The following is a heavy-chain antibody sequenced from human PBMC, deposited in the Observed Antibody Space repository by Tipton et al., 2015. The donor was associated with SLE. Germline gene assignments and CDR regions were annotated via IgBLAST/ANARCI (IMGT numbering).Heavy chain of an antibody. CDR2: IYYSGST. V-gene: IGHV4-59*01. D-gene: IGHD3-3*01. Sequence: TLSLTCTVSGGSINSYYWSWIRQPPGKGLEWIGYIYYSGSTNYKPSLKSRVTISVDTSKNQFSLKLSSVTAADTAVYYCARGGGIRFLEWDYYYMDVWGKGTTVTVSS. J-gene: IGHJ6*03. CDR3: ARGGGIRFLEWDYYYMDV. CDR1: GGSINSYY.